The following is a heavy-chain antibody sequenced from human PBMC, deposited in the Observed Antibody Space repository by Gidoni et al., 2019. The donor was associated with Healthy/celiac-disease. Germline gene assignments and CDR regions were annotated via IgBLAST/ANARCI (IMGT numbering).Heavy chain of an antibody. D-gene: IGHD6-6*01. CDR1: GFTFCSYS. CDR3: ARMPHPAVAARPLDY. V-gene: IGHV3-21*01. J-gene: IGHJ4*02. CDR2: ISSSSSYI. Sequence: EVQLVESGGGLVKPGGSLRLYGAASGFTFCSYSMNWVRQAPGKGLEWVSSISSSSSYIYYADSVKGRFTISRDNAKNSLYLQMNSLRAEDTAVYYCARMPHPAVAARPLDYWGQGTLVTVSS.